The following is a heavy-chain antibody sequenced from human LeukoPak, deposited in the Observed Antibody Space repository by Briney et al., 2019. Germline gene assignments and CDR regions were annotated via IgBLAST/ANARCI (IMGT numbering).Heavy chain of an antibody. D-gene: IGHD5-18*01. CDR2: ISGSGGST. CDR1: GFTFSSYA. CDR3: ATPGGREYSYQYYFDY. J-gene: IGHJ4*02. V-gene: IGHV3-23*01. Sequence: GGSLRLSCAASGFTFSSYAMSWVRQAPGKGLEWVSAISGSGGSTYYADSVKGRFTISRDNSKNTLYLQMNSLRAEDTAVYYCATPGGREYSYQYYFDYWGQGTLVTVSS.